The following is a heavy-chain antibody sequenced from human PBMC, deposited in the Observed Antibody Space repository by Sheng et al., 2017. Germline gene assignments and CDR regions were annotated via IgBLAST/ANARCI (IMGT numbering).Heavy chain of an antibody. CDR1: GYSIRSGYY. CDR3: ARAPYSSSWYYYFDY. J-gene: IGHJ4*02. CDR2: IYHSGNT. V-gene: IGHV4-38-2*02. Sequence: QVQLQESGPGLVKPSETLSLTCTVSGYSIRSGYYWGWIRQPPGKGLEWIGSIYHSGNTYYNPSLKSRVTISVDTSKNQFSLKLTSVTAADTAVYYCARAPYSSSWYYYFDYWGQGTLVTVSS. D-gene: IGHD6-13*01.